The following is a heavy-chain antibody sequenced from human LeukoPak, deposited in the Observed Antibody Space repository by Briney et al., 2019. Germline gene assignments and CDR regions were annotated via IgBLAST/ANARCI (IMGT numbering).Heavy chain of an antibody. D-gene: IGHD4-17*01. CDR3: ARVDGDYGDYYYYMDV. Sequence: PSETLSLTCTVSGGSISSGGYYWSWIRQHPGKGLEWIGYIYYSGSTYYNPSLKSRVTISVDTSKNQFSLKLSSVTAADTAVYYCARVDGDYGDYYYYMDVWGKGTTVTVSS. CDR1: GGSISSGGYY. J-gene: IGHJ6*03. V-gene: IGHV4-31*03. CDR2: IYYSGST.